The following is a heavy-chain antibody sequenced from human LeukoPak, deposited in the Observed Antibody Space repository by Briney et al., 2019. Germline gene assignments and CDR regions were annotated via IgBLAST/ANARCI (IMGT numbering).Heavy chain of an antibody. CDR1: GGSISSYY. Sequence: SGTLSLTCTVSGGSISSYYWSWIRQPPGKGLEWIGYIYYSGSTNYNPSLKSRVTISVDTSKNQFSLKLSSVTAADTAVYYCAGAQWSRAVFDIWAKGTRVTVLS. CDR3: AGAQWSRAVFDI. CDR2: IYYSGST. V-gene: IGHV4-59*01. J-gene: IGHJ3*02. D-gene: IGHD6-19*01.